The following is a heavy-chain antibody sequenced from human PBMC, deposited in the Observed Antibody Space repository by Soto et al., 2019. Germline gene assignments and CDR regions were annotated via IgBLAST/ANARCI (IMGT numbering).Heavy chain of an antibody. CDR1: GGTCSSYA. CDR3: ASPSSGYYYGMDV. V-gene: IGHV1-69*13. D-gene: IGHD6-6*01. Sequence: SVKVSCKASGGTCSSYASSWVRQAPGQGLEWMGGIIPIFGTANYAQKFQGRVTITADESTSTAYMELSSLRSEDTAVYYCASPSSGYYYGMDVWGQGTTVTVSS. J-gene: IGHJ6*02. CDR2: IIPIFGTA.